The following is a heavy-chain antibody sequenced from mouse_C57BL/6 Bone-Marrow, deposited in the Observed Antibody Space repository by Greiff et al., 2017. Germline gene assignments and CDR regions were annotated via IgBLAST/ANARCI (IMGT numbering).Heavy chain of an antibody. Sequence: VQLQQSGAELVKPGASVKMSCKASGYTFTSYWITWVKQRPGQGLEWIGDIYPGSGSTNYNEKFKSKATLTVDTSSSTAYMQLSSLTSEDSAVYYCARRSPYYGSSYWYFDVWGTGTTVTVSS. D-gene: IGHD1-1*01. CDR1: GYTFTSYW. CDR2: IYPGSGST. V-gene: IGHV1-55*01. J-gene: IGHJ1*03. CDR3: ARRSPYYGSSYWYFDV.